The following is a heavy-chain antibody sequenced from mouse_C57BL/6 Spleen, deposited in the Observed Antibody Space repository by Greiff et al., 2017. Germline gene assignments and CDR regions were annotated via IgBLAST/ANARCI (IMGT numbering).Heavy chain of an antibody. J-gene: IGHJ2*01. CDR1: GFTFSSYG. CDR3: ARDGSSPFDY. Sequence: EVQLVESGGGLVKPGGSLKLSCAASGFTFSSYGMPWVRQTPEKGLEWVAAISAGGSYTYYPDKVKGRFTITRDKANNNLYLQMSHLKSEDTAMYYCARDGSSPFDYWGQGTTLTVSA. CDR2: ISAGGSYT. V-gene: IGHV5-4*01. D-gene: IGHD1-1*01.